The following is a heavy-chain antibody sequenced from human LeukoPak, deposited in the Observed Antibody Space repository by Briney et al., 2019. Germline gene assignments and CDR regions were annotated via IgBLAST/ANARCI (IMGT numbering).Heavy chain of an antibody. CDR2: IYYSGST. CDR1: GGSISSGGYY. V-gene: IGHV4-31*03. J-gene: IGHJ3*02. D-gene: IGHD3-9*01. CDR3: ASADYDMAFDI. Sequence: PSETLSLTCTVSGGSISSGGYYWSWIRQHPGKGLEWIGYIYYSGSTDYNPSLKSRFTMSVDTSKNQFSLKLSSVTAADRAVYYCASADYDMAFDIWGPGKMANV.